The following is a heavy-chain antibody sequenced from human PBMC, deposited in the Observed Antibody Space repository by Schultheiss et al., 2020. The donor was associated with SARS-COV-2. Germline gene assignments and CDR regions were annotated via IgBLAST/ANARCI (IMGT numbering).Heavy chain of an antibody. Sequence: SQTLSLTCTVSGVSVSTYCWNWIRRPPGKGLEWIGDIYYSGSISYNPSLKSRVTISVDTSKNRFSLNLHSVTAADTAVYYCARRENAPGPFDYWGQGTLVTVSS. V-gene: IGHV4-59*08. CDR1: GVSVSTYC. CDR2: IYYSGSI. J-gene: IGHJ4*02. CDR3: ARRENAPGPFDY.